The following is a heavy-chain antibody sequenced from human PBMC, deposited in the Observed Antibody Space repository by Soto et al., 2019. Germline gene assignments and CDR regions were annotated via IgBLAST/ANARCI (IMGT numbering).Heavy chain of an antibody. Sequence: WGSLRLPCAACALSVSSYGMSWVRQAPGKGLEWVSSIGDGGGSTHYADSVRGGFTIARDKAKNTLYLHMSRLRADDTAVYCCAKDYSVADCALDFWRQGALVTVSS. V-gene: IGHV3-23*01. CDR3: AKDYSVADCALDF. CDR2: IGDGGGST. J-gene: IGHJ4*02. CDR1: ALSVSSYG. D-gene: IGHD2-21*02.